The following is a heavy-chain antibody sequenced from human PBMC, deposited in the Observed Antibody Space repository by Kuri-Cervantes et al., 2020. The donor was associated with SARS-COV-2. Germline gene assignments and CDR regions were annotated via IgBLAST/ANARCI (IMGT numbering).Heavy chain of an antibody. CDR3: ARDSGSRLLWFGELWLDY. J-gene: IGHJ4*02. CDR2: IYSCGST. V-gene: IGHV3-53*05. CDR1: GFTFSSYA. Sequence: GESLKISCAASGFTFSSYAMHWVRQAPGKGLEWVSVIYSCGSTYYADSVKGRFTISRDNSKNTLYLQMNSLRAEDTAVYYCARDSGSRLLWFGELWLDYWGQGTLVTVSS. D-gene: IGHD3-10*01.